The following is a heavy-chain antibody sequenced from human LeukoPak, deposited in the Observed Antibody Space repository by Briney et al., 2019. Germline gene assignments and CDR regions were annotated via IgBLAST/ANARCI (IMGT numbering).Heavy chain of an antibody. CDR1: GFTLSSNW. CDR3: ARGVHYGMDV. V-gene: IGHV3-74*01. J-gene: IGHJ6*02. D-gene: IGHD6-6*01. Sequence: GGSLRLSCAASGFTLSSNWMHWVRQAPGKGLVWVSRINNDGSTTAYADSVKGRFSISRDNVNNTLYLQMNGLRAEDTAVYYCARGVHYGMDVWGQGTTVSVS. CDR2: INNDGSTT.